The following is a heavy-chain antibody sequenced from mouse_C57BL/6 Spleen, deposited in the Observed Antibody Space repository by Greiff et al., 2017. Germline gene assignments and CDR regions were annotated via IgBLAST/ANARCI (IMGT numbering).Heavy chain of an antibody. CDR3: ARWGYYGSRGAMDY. CDR2: INPNNGGT. D-gene: IGHD1-1*01. CDR1: GYTFTDYN. Sequence: EVQLQESGPELVKPGASVKMSCKASGYTFTDYNMHWVKQSHGKSLEWIGYINPNNGGTSYNQKFKGKATLTVNKSSSTAYMELRSLTSEDSAVYYCARWGYYGSRGAMDYWGQGTSVTVSS. V-gene: IGHV1-22*01. J-gene: IGHJ4*01.